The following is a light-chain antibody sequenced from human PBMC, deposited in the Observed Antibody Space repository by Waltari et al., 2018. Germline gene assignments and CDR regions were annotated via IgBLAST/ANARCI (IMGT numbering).Light chain of an antibody. J-gene: IGLJ3*02. CDR3: CSFAGTYTWV. CDR1: TSDVCGYNY. V-gene: IGLV2-11*01. CDR2: DVT. Sequence: SALTQPRSVSGSPGQSVTISCTGTTSDVCGYNYSSWYQHHPGKAPKLMIFDVTQRPSGVPDRFSGSKSANTASLTISGLQAEDEADYYCCSFAGTYTWVFGGGTKVTVL.